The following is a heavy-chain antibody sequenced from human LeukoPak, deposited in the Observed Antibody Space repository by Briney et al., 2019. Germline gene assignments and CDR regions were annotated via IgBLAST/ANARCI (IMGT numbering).Heavy chain of an antibody. CDR3: ARHLGRVRPFDY. J-gene: IGHJ4*02. CDR1: GGSISSTNYY. V-gene: IGHV4-39*01. CDR2: INHSGST. Sequence: PSETLSLTCTVSGGSISSTNYYWSWIRQPPGKGLEWIGEINHSGSTNYNPSLKSRVTISVDTSKNQFSLKLSSVAAADTAVYYCARHLGRVRPFDYWGQGTLVTVSS. D-gene: IGHD1-1*01.